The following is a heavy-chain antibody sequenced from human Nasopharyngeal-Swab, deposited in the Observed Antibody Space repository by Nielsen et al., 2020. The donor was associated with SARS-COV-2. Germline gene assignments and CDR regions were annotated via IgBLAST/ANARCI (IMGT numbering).Heavy chain of an antibody. J-gene: IGHJ3*02. D-gene: IGHD2-2*01. CDR2: INPSGGQT. CDR1: GYTFRIYY. Sequence: ASVKVSCKASGYTFRIYYMHWVRQAPGQGLEWMGLINPSGGQTTYAQKFQGRVTMTRDTSTSTVYMELSSLRSEDTAVYYCARDLDPATAGALDIWGQGTMVTVS. CDR3: ARDLDPATAGALDI. V-gene: IGHV1-46*01.